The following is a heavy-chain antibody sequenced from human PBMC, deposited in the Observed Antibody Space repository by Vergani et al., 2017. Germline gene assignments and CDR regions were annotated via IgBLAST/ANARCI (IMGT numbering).Heavy chain of an antibody. D-gene: IGHD2-8*02. CDR3: VRTEYCTGIACNTRFDS. Sequence: EVQLVESGGGSVQSGGSLHLSFVASGFSLNTYWITWFRQVPGKGLLWFALINEYGNSATYGDFETGGFTISRANAKTTVFLQMNNLRADDAGVYYCVRTEYCTGIACNTRFDSWGQGALVTVSS. V-gene: IGHV3-74*03. CDR2: INEYGNSA. J-gene: IGHJ5*01. CDR1: GFSLNTYW.